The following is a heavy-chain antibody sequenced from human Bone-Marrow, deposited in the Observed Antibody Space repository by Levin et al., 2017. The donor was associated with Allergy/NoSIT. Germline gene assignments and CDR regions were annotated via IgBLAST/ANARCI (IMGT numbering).Heavy chain of an antibody. V-gene: IGHV4-39*01. CDR1: GGSISRSGYY. CDR3: ARHYDYGENGWNY. CDR2: FYYSGST. J-gene: IGHJ4*02. Sequence: SQTLSLTCTVSGGSISRSGYYWGWIRQPPGKGLEWIGSFYYSGSTYYNPSLKSRVTISVDTSENHFSLKLSSVTAADTAVYYCARHYDYGENGWNYWGQGTLVTVSS. D-gene: IGHD4-17*01.